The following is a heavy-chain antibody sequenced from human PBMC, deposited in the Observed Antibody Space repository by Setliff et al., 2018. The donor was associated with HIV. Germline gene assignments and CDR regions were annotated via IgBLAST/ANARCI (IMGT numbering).Heavy chain of an antibody. CDR2: FDPELGET. CDR3: ATDKREGVGTPYYFDY. J-gene: IGHJ4*02. CDR1: GYTLTKLS. V-gene: IGHV1-24*01. D-gene: IGHD2-21*02. Sequence: VSCKVSGYTLTKLSMHWVRQAPEKGLEWMGGFDPELGETFFAQNFRGRLTMTQDTSTDTAYMELTSLRSDDTAMYYCATDKREGVGTPYYFDYWGQGTQVTVSS.